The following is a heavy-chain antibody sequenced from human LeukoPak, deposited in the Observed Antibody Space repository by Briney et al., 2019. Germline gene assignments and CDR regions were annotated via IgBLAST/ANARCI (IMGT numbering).Heavy chain of an antibody. D-gene: IGHD2-2*01. CDR2: ISGSGGST. V-gene: IGHV3-23*01. Sequence: GGSLRLSCAASGFTFSSYAMSWVRQAPGKGLEWVSAISGSGGSTYYADSVKGRFTISRGNAKNSLYLQMNSLRAEDTAVYYCTRDRLFGVVVVPAAPWFDPWGQGTLVTVSS. CDR1: GFTFSSYA. J-gene: IGHJ5*02. CDR3: TRDRLFGVVVVPAAPWFDP.